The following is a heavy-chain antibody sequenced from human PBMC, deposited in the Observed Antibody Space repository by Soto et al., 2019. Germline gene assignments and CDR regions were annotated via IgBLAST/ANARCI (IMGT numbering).Heavy chain of an antibody. J-gene: IGHJ4*01. CDR3: ARIPTGTTWVTSEY. Sequence: QVQLQESGPGLLKPSETLSLTCTVSGGSVSSGSYYWSWIRQPPGMGLEWIGYLYYSGNTNYKPSLNSRVTISVDTSKNQFSLKLSSVTAEETAIYNWARIPTGTTWVTSEYWDQGT. CDR2: LYYSGNT. D-gene: IGHD4-17*01. CDR1: GGSVSSGSYY. V-gene: IGHV4-61*01.